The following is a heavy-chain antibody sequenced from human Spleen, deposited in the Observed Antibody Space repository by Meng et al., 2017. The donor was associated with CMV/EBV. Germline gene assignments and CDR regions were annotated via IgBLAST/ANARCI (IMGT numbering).Heavy chain of an antibody. Sequence: GGSLRLSCAASGFTFDNYAMHWVRQGPGKGLEWVSGISWNSGSIGYADSVKGRFTISRDNAKNALYLQMSSLRAEDTAVYYCARVRIVVVAATRGWGFDPWGQGTLVTVSS. CDR3: ARVRIVVVAATRGWGFDP. CDR2: ISWNSGSI. D-gene: IGHD2-15*01. CDR1: GFTFDNYA. J-gene: IGHJ5*02. V-gene: IGHV3-9*01.